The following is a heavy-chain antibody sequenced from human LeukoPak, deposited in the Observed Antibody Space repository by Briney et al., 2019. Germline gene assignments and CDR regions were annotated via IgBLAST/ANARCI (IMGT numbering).Heavy chain of an antibody. CDR3: ARQEGAY. J-gene: IGHJ4*01. CDR1: GDSISSYF. Sequence: PAETLSLTCTVSGDSISSYFWSWIRQPPGKGLEWIGYIYYSGSTNYNPSLKSRVTMSLDTSKNQFSLKLSSVTAADTAVYYCARQEGAYWGHGTLVTVSS. CDR2: IYYSGST. V-gene: IGHV4-59*08.